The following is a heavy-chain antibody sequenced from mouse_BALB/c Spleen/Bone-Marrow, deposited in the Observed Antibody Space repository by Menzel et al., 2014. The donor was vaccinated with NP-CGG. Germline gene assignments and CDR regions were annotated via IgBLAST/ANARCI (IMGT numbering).Heavy chain of an antibody. J-gene: IGHJ2*01. V-gene: IGHV14-1*02. CDR2: TDPENGNI. CDR3: ARSPRNYFDY. Sequence: EVQLQQSGAELVRPGALVRLSCKASGFNIKDYYMYWVKQRPEQGLEWIGWTDPENGNIIYDPKFQGKASITADTSSNTAYLQLSNLTSEDTAVYYCARSPRNYFDYWGQGSTLTVSS. CDR1: GFNIKDYY.